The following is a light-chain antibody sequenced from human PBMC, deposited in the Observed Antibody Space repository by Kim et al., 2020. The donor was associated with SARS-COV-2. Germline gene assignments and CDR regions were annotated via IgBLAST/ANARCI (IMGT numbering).Light chain of an antibody. V-gene: IGLV10-54*01. CDR3: SVWDSSLSAWV. J-gene: IGLJ3*02. Sequence: QTATRTCTGNSNNVGNQGAAWLQQHQGHPPKLLSYRNNNRPSGISERLSASRSGNTASLTITGLQPEDEADYYCSVWDSSLSAWVFGGGTQLTVL. CDR2: RNN. CDR1: SNNVGNQG.